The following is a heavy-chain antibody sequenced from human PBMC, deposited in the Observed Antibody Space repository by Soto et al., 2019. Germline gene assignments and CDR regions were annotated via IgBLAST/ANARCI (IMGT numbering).Heavy chain of an antibody. CDR3: ARESGSSGWYGPRYFQH. D-gene: IGHD6-19*01. CDR1: GGTFSSYA. Sequence: QVQLVQSGAEVKKPGSSVKVSCKASGGTFSSYAISWVRQAPGQGLEWMGGIIPIFGTANYAQQFQGRVTITADESTSTAYMELSSLRSEDTAVYYCARESGSSGWYGPRYFQHWGQGTLVTVSS. J-gene: IGHJ1*01. V-gene: IGHV1-69*12. CDR2: IIPIFGTA.